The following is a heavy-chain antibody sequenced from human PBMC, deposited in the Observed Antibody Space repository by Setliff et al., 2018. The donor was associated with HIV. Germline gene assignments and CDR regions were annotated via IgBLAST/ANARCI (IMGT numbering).Heavy chain of an antibody. J-gene: IGHJ4*01. CDR2: IYTTERI. CDR3: ARQEPFGGTPEGDY. Sequence: SETLSLTCSFSGGSISGHYWSWIRQTPGKGLEWIATIYTTERISYNPSLRSRVTISVETSQNLFSLRLRSVTAADTGVYYCARQEPFGGTPEGDYWGPGTLVTVSS. V-gene: IGHV4-59*11. CDR1: GGSISGHY. D-gene: IGHD2-15*01.